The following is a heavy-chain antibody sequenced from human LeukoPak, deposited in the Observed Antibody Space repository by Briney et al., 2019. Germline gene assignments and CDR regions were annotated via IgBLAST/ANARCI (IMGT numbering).Heavy chain of an antibody. J-gene: IGHJ4*02. D-gene: IGHD3-3*01. Sequence: GASVKVSCKASGYTFTSYYMHWVRQAPGQGLEWMGIINPSGGSTSYAQKFQGRVTMTRDMSTSTVYMELSSLRSEDTAVYYCARDRPDYDVWSDYYTPTDYFDYWGQGTLVTVSS. V-gene: IGHV1-46*01. CDR1: GYTFTSYY. CDR3: ARDRPDYDVWSDYYTPTDYFDY. CDR2: INPSGGST.